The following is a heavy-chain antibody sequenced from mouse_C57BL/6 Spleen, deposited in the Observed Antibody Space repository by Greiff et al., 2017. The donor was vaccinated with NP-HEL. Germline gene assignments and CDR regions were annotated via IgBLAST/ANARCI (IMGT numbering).Heavy chain of an antibody. CDR1: GYTFTDYY. CDR2: INPNNGGT. CDR3: ARSYSNYLYAMDY. Sequence: EVQLQQPGPELVKPGASVKISCKASGYTFTDYYMNWVKQSHGKSLEWIGDINPNNGGTSYNQKFKGKATLTVDKSSSTAYMELRSLTSEDSAVYYCARSYSNYLYAMDYWGQGTSVTVSS. J-gene: IGHJ4*01. D-gene: IGHD2-5*01. V-gene: IGHV1-26*01.